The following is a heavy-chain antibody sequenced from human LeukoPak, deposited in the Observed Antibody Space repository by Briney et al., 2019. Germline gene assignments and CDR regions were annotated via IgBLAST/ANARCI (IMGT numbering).Heavy chain of an antibody. CDR2: IKQDGSEK. D-gene: IGHD2-15*01. J-gene: IGHJ4*02. V-gene: IGHV3-7*01. CDR1: RFTFSNYW. CDR3: ARGYCTGGSCSKYDY. Sequence: GGSLRLSCAASRFTFSNYWMSWVRHAPGKGLEWVAKIKQDGSEKYYVDSVKGRFTISRDNAKNSLYLQMNSMRADDTAVYYCARGYCTGGSCSKYDYWGQGTLVTVSS.